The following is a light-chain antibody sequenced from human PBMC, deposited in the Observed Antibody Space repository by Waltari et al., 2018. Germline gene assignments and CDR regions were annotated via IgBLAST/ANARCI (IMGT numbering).Light chain of an antibody. CDR2: DAS. V-gene: IGKV1-33*01. J-gene: IGKJ5*01. CDR1: QDISNY. Sequence: DIQMTQSPSSLSASVGDRVTITCQASQDISNYLNWYQQKPGKAPKLLIYDASNLQTGVPSRFSGSGSGTDFTFTISSLQPEDIATFYCLQYDNLPITFGQGTRLEMK. CDR3: LQYDNLPIT.